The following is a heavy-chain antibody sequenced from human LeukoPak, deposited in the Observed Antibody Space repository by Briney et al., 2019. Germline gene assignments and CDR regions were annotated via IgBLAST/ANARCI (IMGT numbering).Heavy chain of an antibody. V-gene: IGHV3-53*01. CDR2: IYDGGGA. CDR3: ARLATSTGSYVDY. CDR1: GFTVSSKY. Sequence: HPGGSLRLSCAASGFTVSSKYMSWVRQAPGQGLEWLSVIYDGGGANYADSVKARFTISRDNSKNTLYLQMDSLRAEDTAVYYCARLATSTGSYVDYWGQGTLVTVSS. D-gene: IGHD1-26*01. J-gene: IGHJ4*02.